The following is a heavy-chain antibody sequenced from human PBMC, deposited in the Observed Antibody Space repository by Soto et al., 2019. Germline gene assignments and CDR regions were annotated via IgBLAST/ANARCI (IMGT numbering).Heavy chain of an antibody. J-gene: IGHJ4*02. V-gene: IGHV1-18*01. CDR2: ISPHNFNT. D-gene: IGHD3-9*01. CDR1: GYTFTHFY. Sequence: QVQLEQSGAEVKKPGDSVKVSCKASGYTFTHFYITWVRQAPGQGLEWMGAISPHNFNTNYAQKFRGRVTLTKKKSTNTAYMDLRSLTSDDTAVYYCARDEGGYDILTGYYKAHHFDYWGQGVPVTVSS. CDR3: ARDEGGYDILTGYYKAHHFDY.